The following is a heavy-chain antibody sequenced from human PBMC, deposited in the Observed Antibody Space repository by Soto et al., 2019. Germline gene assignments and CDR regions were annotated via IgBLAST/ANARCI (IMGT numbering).Heavy chain of an antibody. CDR3: ARDKITGLFDY. D-gene: IGHD2-8*02. J-gene: IGHJ4*02. V-gene: IGHV4-59*12. CDR1: GGSISGYY. CDR2: MYNTGST. Sequence: PSETLSLTCTVSGGSISGYYWSWIRQPPGKGLEWIGYMYNTGSTVYNPSFKSRVTISVDTSKNQFSLKLTSVTAADTAVYYCARDKITGLFDYWGQGTLVTVPQ.